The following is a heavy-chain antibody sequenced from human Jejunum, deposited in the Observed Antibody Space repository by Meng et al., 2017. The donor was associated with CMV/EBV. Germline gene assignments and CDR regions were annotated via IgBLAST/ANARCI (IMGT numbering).Heavy chain of an antibody. J-gene: IGHJ4*02. CDR2: IYSNGAT. CDR3: ARDMHRGVVIQDY. Sequence: SAHGRVNPSETLSLSCSVSGGSNRDYYWSWIRQPAGKGLECIGRIYSNGATNYNPSLKSRVTMSVDTSKNQFSLKLSAVTAADKAVYLCARDMHRGVVIQDYWGQGTLVTVSS. V-gene: IGHV4-4*07. D-gene: IGHD3-10*01. CDR1: GGSNRDYY.